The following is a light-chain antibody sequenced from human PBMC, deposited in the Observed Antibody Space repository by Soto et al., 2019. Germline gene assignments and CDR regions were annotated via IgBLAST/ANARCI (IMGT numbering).Light chain of an antibody. CDR2: EGS. CDR1: SGDVGGYKF. CDR3: CSYAGSSTYV. V-gene: IGLV2-23*01. J-gene: IGLJ1*01. Sequence: QSLLTQPASVSGSPGQSITIYCTGTSGDVGGYKFVSWYQQHPGKAPKLMIYEGSKRPSGVSNRFSGSKSGNTASLTISGLQAEDEADYYCCSYAGSSTYVFGTGTKVTVL.